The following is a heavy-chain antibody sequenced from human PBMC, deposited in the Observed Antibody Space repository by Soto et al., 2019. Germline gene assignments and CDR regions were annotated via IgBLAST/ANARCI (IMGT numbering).Heavy chain of an antibody. V-gene: IGHV2-5*01. CDR2: IYWNHDE. CDR3: VQTSYGDPPTVGS. J-gene: IGHJ1*01. Sequence: VSGPTLVNPTQTLTLTCSFSGFSLVTTGVGVGWIRQPPGKALEWLALIYWNHDERYNPSLKSRLTITKDTSKDQVLLKMTNMESVDTATYYCVQTSYGDPPTVGSWGQGTLVTVSS. D-gene: IGHD4-17*01. CDR1: GFSLVTTGVG.